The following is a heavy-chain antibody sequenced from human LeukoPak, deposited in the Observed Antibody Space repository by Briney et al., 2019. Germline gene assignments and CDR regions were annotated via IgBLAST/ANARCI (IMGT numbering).Heavy chain of an antibody. J-gene: IGHJ4*02. CDR2: IKSKTDGGTT. CDR3: TTKHVGGTMPSDY. D-gene: IGHD3-16*01. Sequence: NPGGSLRLSCAASGFTFSNAWMSWVRQAPEKGLEWVGRIKSKTDGGTTDYAAPVKGRFTISRDDSKNTLYLQMNSLKTEDTAVYYCTTKHVGGTMPSDYWGQGTLVTVSS. V-gene: IGHV3-15*01. CDR1: GFTFSNAW.